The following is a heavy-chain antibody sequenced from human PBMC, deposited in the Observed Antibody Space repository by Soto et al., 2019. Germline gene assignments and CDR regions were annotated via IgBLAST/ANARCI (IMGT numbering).Heavy chain of an antibody. CDR3: ARSYCGNSGGDY. D-gene: IGHD2-21*02. CDR1: GYSFTSYW. J-gene: IGHJ4*02. Sequence: PRESLKISCKGSGYSFTSYWISWVRQMPGKGLEWMGRIDPSDSYTDYSPSFQGHVTISADKSISTAYLQWSSLKASDTAMYYCARSYCGNSGGDYWRQGTLVTVSS. CDR2: IDPSDSYT. V-gene: IGHV5-10-1*01.